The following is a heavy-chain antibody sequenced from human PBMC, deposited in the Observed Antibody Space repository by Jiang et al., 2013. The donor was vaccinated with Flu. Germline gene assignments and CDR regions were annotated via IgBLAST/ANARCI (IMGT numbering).Heavy chain of an antibody. CDR3: ASGHTMVQN. CDR2: INHSGST. Sequence: IRQPHGRGVEWIGEINHSGSTNYNPSLKSRVTISVDTSKNQFSLKLSSVTAADTAVYYCASGHTMVQNWGQGTLVTVSS. V-gene: IGHV4-34*01. D-gene: IGHD3-10*01. J-gene: IGHJ1*01.